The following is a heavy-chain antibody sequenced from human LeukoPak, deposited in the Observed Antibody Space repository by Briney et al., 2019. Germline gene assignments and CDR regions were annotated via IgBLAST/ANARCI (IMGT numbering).Heavy chain of an antibody. J-gene: IGHJ4*02. CDR2: IYHSGST. Sequence: PSQTLSLTCAVSGGSISSGGYSWSWIRQPPGKGLEWIGYIYHSGSTNYNPSLKSRVTISVDTSKNQFSLKLSSVTAADTAVYYCARGRSGEQLVEWDDYWGQGTLVTVSS. CDR1: GGSISSGGYS. D-gene: IGHD6-6*01. V-gene: IGHV4-30-2*01. CDR3: ARGRSGEQLVEWDDY.